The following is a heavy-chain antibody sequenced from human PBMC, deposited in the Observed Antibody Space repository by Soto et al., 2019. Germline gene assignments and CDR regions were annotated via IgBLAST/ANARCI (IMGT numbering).Heavy chain of an antibody. CDR2: IIPISGTA. CDR1: GGTFSSYA. CDR3: ARSQGSSTSLEIYYYYYYGMDV. Sequence: QVQLVQSGAEVKKPGSSVKVSCKASGGTFSSYAISWVRQAPGQGLEWMGGIIPISGTANYAQKFQGRVTITAYESTNTAYMELSSLRSEDTAVYYCARSQGSSTSLEIYYYYYYGMDVWGQGTTVTVSS. V-gene: IGHV1-69*01. D-gene: IGHD2-2*01. J-gene: IGHJ6*02.